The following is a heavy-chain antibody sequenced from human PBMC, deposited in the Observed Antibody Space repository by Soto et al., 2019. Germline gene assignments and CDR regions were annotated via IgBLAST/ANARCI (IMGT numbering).Heavy chain of an antibody. V-gene: IGHV3-11*01. Sequence: QVQLVESGGGLVKPGGSLRLSCAASGFTFSDYYMSWIRQAPGKGLEWLAYISSSGTTIYYAASVQGRFTLPRSNAKNSLYLQMTSLRAEDTAVYYCARVRGGYYPPGSWGQGTMVTVSS. D-gene: IGHD1-26*01. CDR1: GFTFSDYY. J-gene: IGHJ5*02. CDR2: ISSSGTTI. CDR3: ARVRGGYYPPGS.